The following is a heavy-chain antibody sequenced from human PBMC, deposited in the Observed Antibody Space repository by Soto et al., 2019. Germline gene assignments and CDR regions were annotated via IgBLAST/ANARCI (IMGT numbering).Heavy chain of an antibody. CDR1: GYTFTNYA. J-gene: IGHJ3*02. CDR2: INAGNRNT. D-gene: IGHD3-16*02. V-gene: IGHV1-3*01. Sequence: QVHLVQSGAEVKKPGASVKVSCKASGYTFTNYAIHWVRQAPGQRLEWMGWINAGNRNTEYSQKFQGRIIMTKDTSANTAHMELSSLTSEDTAVYYCARGYDYVWGSYRSDAFEIWGQGTMVTVSS. CDR3: ARGYDYVWGSYRSDAFEI.